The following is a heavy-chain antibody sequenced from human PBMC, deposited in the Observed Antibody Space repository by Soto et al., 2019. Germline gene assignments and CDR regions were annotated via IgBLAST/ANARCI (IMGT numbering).Heavy chain of an antibody. J-gene: IGHJ6*02. CDR3: AKEVGYYYDSSGYYYYYYCMDV. Sequence: GGSLRLSCAASGFTFSSYGMHWVRQAPGKGLEWVAVISYDGSNKYYADSVKGRFTISRDNSKNTLYLQMNSLRAEDTDVYYCAKEVGYYYDSSGYYYYYYCMDVWGQGTTVTVSS. CDR1: GFTFSSYG. D-gene: IGHD3-22*01. CDR2: ISYDGSNK. V-gene: IGHV3-30*18.